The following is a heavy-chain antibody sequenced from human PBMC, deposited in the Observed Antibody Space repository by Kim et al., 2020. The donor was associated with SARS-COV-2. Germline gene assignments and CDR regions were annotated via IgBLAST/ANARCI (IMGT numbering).Heavy chain of an antibody. Sequence: GGSLRLSCAASGFTFPDFAMHWVRQPPGKGLEWVAGLSWSSATIHYAESVKGRFTTSRDNAKSSLYLQMNDLRPEDTALYYCVRTLAVTSTFLGKYYFDL. V-gene: IGHV3-9*01. CDR2: LSWSSATI. J-gene: IGHJ2*01. CDR1: GFTFPDFA. CDR3: VRTLAVTSTFLGKYYFDL. D-gene: IGHD2-21*02.